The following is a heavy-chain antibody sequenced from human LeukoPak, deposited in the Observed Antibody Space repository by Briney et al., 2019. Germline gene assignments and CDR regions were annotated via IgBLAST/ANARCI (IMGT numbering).Heavy chain of an antibody. CDR1: GFTFDNYA. V-gene: IGHV3-43*02. Sequence: PGGSLRLSCAASGFTFDNYAIHWVRQAPWKGLEWVSLISGDGGSTYYADSMKGRFTISRDNSKNSLYLQMNSLRTEDTTLYYCARDSQECFQHWGQGTLVTVSS. CDR2: ISGDGGST. CDR3: ARDSQECFQH. J-gene: IGHJ1*01.